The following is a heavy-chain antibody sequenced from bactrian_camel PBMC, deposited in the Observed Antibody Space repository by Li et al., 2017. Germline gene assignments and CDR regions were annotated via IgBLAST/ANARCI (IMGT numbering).Heavy chain of an antibody. V-gene: IGHV3S6*01. CDR3: VRHQAMGWAWDFGY. Sequence: HVQLVESGGGLVQPGGSLSLSCVASGFTFSTFSSTYYMNWVRQAPGKGLEWVSSIYTGGTYTYYADSVKGRFTISRDNAKNTVSLQMNSLKPEDTAVYYCVRHQAMGWAWDFGYWGQGTQVTVS. D-gene: IGHD3*01. CDR1: GFTFSTFSSTYY. J-gene: IGHJ6*01. CDR2: IYTGGTYT.